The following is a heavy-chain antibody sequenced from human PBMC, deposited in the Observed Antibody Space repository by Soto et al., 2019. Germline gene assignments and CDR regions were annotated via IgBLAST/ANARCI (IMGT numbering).Heavy chain of an antibody. V-gene: IGHV1-69*02. J-gene: IGHJ4*02. D-gene: IGHD6-13*01. Sequence: GASVKVSCKASGGTFSSYTISWVRQAPGQGLEWMGRIIPILGIANYAQKFQGRVTITADKSTSTAYMELSSLRSEDTAVYYCARAAAGTFIDYSGQGTLVTVSS. CDR2: IIPILGIA. CDR3: ARAAAGTFIDY. CDR1: GGTFSSYT.